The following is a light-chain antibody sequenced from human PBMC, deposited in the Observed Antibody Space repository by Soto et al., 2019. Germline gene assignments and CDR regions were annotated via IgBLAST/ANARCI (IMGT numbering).Light chain of an antibody. CDR3: CSYAGSSTFVV. Sequence: QSALTQPRSVSGSPGQSVTISCTRTSSDVGSYNLVSWYQQHPGKAPKLMIYEGSKRPSGVSNRFSGSKSGNTASLTISGLQAEDEADYYCCSYAGSSTFVVFGGGTQLTVL. CDR1: SSDVGSYNL. V-gene: IGLV2-23*03. CDR2: EGS. J-gene: IGLJ2*01.